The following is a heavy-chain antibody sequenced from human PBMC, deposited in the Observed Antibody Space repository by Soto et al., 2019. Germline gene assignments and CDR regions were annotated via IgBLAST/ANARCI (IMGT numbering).Heavy chain of an antibody. J-gene: IGHJ4*02. CDR1: GDTFSSYS. CDR3: ATDNDYIFDY. CDR2: IIPILDIP. V-gene: IGHV1-69*04. D-gene: IGHD4-4*01. Sequence: SVKVSCKTSGDTFSSYSISWVRQAPGQGLEWMGRIIPILDIPSYAQKFQGRVTITADKSTSTAYMELTSLRSEDTAVYYCATDNDYIFDYWGQGTLVTVS.